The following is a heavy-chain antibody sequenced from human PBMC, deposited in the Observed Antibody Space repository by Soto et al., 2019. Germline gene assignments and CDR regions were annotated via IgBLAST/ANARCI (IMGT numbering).Heavy chain of an antibody. CDR3: ARGVSSSWYRLQSPSAYNWFDP. Sequence: PSETLSLTCAVYGVTFIGYYWSWIRQPPGKGLEWIGEINHSGSTNYNPSLKSRVTISVDTSKNQFSLKLSSVTAADTAVYYCARGVSSSWYRLQSPSAYNWFDPWGQGTLVTVSS. D-gene: IGHD6-13*01. V-gene: IGHV4-34*01. CDR1: GVTFIGYY. CDR2: INHSGST. J-gene: IGHJ5*02.